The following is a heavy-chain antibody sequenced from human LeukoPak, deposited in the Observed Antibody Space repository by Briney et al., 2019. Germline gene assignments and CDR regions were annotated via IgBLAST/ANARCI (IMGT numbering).Heavy chain of an antibody. V-gene: IGHV3-23*01. Sequence: GGSLRLSCAASGFSISRYIMTWVRQAPGKGLEWVAAISDPDADTVYAESVKGRFTISGDNSKNTLYLQMNSLRVDDTAIYYCAKARAGGSTYEYWGQGTLVTVSS. CDR3: AKARAGGSTYEY. J-gene: IGHJ4*02. D-gene: IGHD3-10*01. CDR1: GFSISRYI. CDR2: ISDPDADT.